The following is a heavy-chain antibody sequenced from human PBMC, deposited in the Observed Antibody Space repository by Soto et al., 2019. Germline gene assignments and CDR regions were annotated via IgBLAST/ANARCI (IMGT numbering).Heavy chain of an antibody. CDR2: IEHGGGAK. CDR1: GFPFGAYW. Sequence: PGGSLRLSCAASGFPFGAYWMSWVRQAPGKGLEWVATIEHGGGAKYYGDSVKGRFTISRDNSKNTLYLQMNSLRAEDTAVYYCAKDRGYSYLTPFDYWGQGTLVTSPQ. CDR3: AKDRGYSYLTPFDY. D-gene: IGHD5-18*01. V-gene: IGHV3-7*03. J-gene: IGHJ4*02.